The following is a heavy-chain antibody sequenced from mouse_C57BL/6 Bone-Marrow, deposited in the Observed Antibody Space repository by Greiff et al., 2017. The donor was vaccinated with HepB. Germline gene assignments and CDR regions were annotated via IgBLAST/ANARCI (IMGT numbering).Heavy chain of an antibody. CDR2: IRNKANNHAT. CDR3: TRLTTVVANWYFDV. CDR1: GFTFSDAW. Sequence: EVQLVESGGGLVQPGGSMKLSCAASGFTFSDAWMDWVRQSPEKGLEWVAEIRNKANNHATYYAESVKGRFTISRDDSKSSVYLQMNSLRAEDTGIYYCTRLTTVVANWYFDVWGTGTTVTVSS. D-gene: IGHD1-1*01. V-gene: IGHV6-6*01. J-gene: IGHJ1*03.